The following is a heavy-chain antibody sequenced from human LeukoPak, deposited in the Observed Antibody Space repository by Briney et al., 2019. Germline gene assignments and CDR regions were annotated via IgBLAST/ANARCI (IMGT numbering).Heavy chain of an antibody. D-gene: IGHD5-18*01. CDR2: ISSSSSFI. J-gene: IGHJ4*02. Sequence: GGSLRLSCAASGFTFSSYSMNWVRQAPGKGLEWVSSISSSSSFIYYADSPKGRFTISRDNAKNSLYLQMSSLRAEDTAVYYCARALSGYSFGYLDWGQGTLVTVSS. CDR3: ARALSGYSFGYLD. V-gene: IGHV3-21*01. CDR1: GFTFSSYS.